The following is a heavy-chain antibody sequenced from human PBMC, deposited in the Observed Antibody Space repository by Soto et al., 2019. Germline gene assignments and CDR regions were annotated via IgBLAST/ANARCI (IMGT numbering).Heavy chain of an antibody. CDR3: ARGPVLVAAKPYYYYMDV. D-gene: IGHD2-15*01. Sequence: GASVKVSCKASGYTFTSHDINWVRQATGQGLEWMGWMNPNSGYTGFAQKFQGRVTMTRNTSISTAYMELSSLRSEDTAVYYCARGPVLVAAKPYYYYMDVWGKGTTVTVSS. CDR2: MNPNSGYT. J-gene: IGHJ6*03. V-gene: IGHV1-8*01. CDR1: GYTFTSHD.